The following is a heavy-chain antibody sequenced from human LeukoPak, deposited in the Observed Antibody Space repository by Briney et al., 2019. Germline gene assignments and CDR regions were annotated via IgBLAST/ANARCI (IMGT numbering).Heavy chain of an antibody. CDR3: ARGTRATYGGKDGFDY. Sequence: PSETLSLTCTVSGGSISSGGYYWSWIRQPPGKGLEWIGYIYHSGSTYYNPSLKSRVTISVDRSKNQFSLKLSSVTAADTAVYYCARGTRATYGGKDGFDYWGQGTLVTVSS. V-gene: IGHV4-30-2*01. CDR1: GGSISSGGYY. J-gene: IGHJ4*02. D-gene: IGHD4-23*01. CDR2: IYHSGST.